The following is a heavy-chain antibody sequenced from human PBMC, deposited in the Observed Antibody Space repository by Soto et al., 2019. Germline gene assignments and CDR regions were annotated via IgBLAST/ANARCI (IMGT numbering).Heavy chain of an antibody. CDR3: ARMNPHAPKYYFDY. Sequence: QVQLVQSGAEVKKPGASVKVSCRASGYTFTSYGITWVRQAPGQALEWMGWISGDNGNTNYAQKLQGSVTMTTDTSTSTAYMELRSLRSDDTAVYYCARMNPHAPKYYFDYWGQGTLVTVSS. CDR2: ISGDNGNT. J-gene: IGHJ4*02. CDR1: GYTFTSYG. V-gene: IGHV1-18*01.